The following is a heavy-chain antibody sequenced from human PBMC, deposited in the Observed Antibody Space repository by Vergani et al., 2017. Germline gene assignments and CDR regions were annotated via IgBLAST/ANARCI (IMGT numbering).Heavy chain of an antibody. Sequence: EVQLVESGGGLVQPGGSLRLSCAASGFTFSSYEMNWVRQAPGKGLEWVSYISSSGSTIYYADSVKGRFTISRDNAKNSLYLQMNSLRAEDTAVYYCARDRGARYYYYGMDVWGQGTTVTVSS. J-gene: IGHJ6*02. CDR2: ISSSGSTI. CDR3: ARDRGARYYYYGMDV. V-gene: IGHV3-48*03. CDR1: GFTFSSYE. D-gene: IGHD3-10*01.